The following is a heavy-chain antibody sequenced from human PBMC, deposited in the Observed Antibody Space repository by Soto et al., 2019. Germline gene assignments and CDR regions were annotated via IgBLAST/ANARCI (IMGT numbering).Heavy chain of an antibody. D-gene: IGHD3-10*01. CDR3: AEDHYGSAIYGMDV. J-gene: IGHJ6*02. CDR2: IAWNSDII. Sequence: EVQLVESGGGLVQPGRSLRLSCAASGFSFEDYAMHWVRQAPGKGLEWVSGIAWNSDIIGYADSVKGRFTISRDNGKNSLYLQMNSLRTEDTALYYCAEDHYGSAIYGMDVWGQGTTVTVSS. CDR1: GFSFEDYA. V-gene: IGHV3-9*01.